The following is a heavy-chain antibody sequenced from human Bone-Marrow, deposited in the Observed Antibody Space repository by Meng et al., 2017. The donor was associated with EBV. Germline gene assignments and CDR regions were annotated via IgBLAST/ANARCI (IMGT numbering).Heavy chain of an antibody. CDR1: GGSTSSSHW. D-gene: IGHD1-1*01. CDR2: IYHSGST. CDR3: LLQVQDDDY. Sequence: QGQLLGSGPGPLKTSGTLSLPCAVSGGSTSSSHWWSWVRQPPGKGLEWIGEIYHSGSTNYNPSLKSRVTISVDKSKNQFSLKLRSVTAADTAVYYCLLQVQDDDYWGQGTLVTVSS. V-gene: IGHV4-4*02. J-gene: IGHJ4*02.